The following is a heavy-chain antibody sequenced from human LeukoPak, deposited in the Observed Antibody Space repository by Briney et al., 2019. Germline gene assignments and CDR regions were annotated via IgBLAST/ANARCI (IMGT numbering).Heavy chain of an antibody. Sequence: NPSETLSLTCAVYGGSFSGYYWSWIRQPPGKGLEWIGEINHSGSTNYNPSLKSRVTISVDTSKNQFSLKLSSVTAADTAVYYCARGGQGYYDYVWWSYRYFDYWGQGTLVTVSS. J-gene: IGHJ4*02. CDR3: ARGGQGYYDYVWWSYRYFDY. D-gene: IGHD3-16*02. CDR1: GGSFSGYY. V-gene: IGHV4-34*01. CDR2: INHSGST.